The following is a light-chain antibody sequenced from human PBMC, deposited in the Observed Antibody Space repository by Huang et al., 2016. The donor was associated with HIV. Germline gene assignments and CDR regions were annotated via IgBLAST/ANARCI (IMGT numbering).Light chain of an antibody. CDR1: QDISNY. V-gene: IGKV1-33*01. CDR2: DAS. CDR3: QHYDNLPLT. J-gene: IGKJ4*01. Sequence: DIQMTQSPSSLSASVGDRVTITCQASQDISNYLNWYQQKPGTAPKLLFYDASNLETGVPSRFSGSGAGADFTFTISSLQPEDIATYYCQHYDNLPLTFGGGTKVEIK.